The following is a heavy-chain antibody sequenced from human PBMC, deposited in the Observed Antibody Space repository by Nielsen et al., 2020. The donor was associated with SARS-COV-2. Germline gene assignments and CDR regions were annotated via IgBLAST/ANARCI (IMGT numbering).Heavy chain of an antibody. D-gene: IGHD4-17*01. J-gene: IGHJ4*02. CDR1: GFTFSSYW. V-gene: IGHV3-7*03. Sequence: GESLKISCAASGFTFSSYWMSWVRQAPGKGLEWVANIKQDGGEKYYVDSVKGRFTISRDNAKNSLYLQMNSLRAEDTAVYYCAREPMATVTPLDYWGQGTLVTVSS. CDR2: IKQDGGEK. CDR3: AREPMATVTPLDY.